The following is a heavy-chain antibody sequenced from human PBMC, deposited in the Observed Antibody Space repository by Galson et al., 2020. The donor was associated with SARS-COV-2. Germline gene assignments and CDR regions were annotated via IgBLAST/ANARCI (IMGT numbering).Heavy chain of an antibody. D-gene: IGHD5-18*01. CDR1: GFPFSTYS. CDR3: ARDEGIRGYNYGRLYYGMDV. CDR2: ISTSSSYT. V-gene: IGHV3-21*01. Sequence: NSGGSLRLSCAGSGFPFSTYSMNWVRLAPGKGLEWVSSISTSSSYTYYVDSVKGRFSISRDNPRNSLYLQMNSLRAEDTAVYYCARDEGIRGYNYGRLYYGMDVWGQGTTVTVSS. J-gene: IGHJ6*02.